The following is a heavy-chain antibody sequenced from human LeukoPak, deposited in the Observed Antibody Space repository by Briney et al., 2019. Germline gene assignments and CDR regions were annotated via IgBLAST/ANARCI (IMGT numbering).Heavy chain of an antibody. CDR1: GYSFTSYG. V-gene: IGHV1-18*01. Sequence: ASVKVSCKASGYSFTSYGISWVRQATGQGLEWMGWISAYNGNTNYAQKLQGRVTMTTDTSTSTAYMELRSLRSDDTAVYYYARDRGGTYYDFWSGYIRFDPWGQGTLVTVSS. CDR3: ARDRGGTYYDFWSGYIRFDP. CDR2: ISAYNGNT. J-gene: IGHJ5*02. D-gene: IGHD3-3*01.